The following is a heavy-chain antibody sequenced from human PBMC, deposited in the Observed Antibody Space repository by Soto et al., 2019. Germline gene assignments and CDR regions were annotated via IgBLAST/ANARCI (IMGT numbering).Heavy chain of an antibody. CDR1: GFTFTNYG. CDR3: ATASGDF. Sequence: VQLVESGGGLVQPGGSLGLSCAASGFTFTNYGMMWVRQASGKGLEWVASIKQDGSEKFYVDSVKGRFTISRVDPKRSLYLQMKSLRAEDSALYYCATASGDFWGQGTLVSVSS. J-gene: IGHJ4*02. V-gene: IGHV3-7*01. D-gene: IGHD1-26*01. CDR2: IKQDGSEK.